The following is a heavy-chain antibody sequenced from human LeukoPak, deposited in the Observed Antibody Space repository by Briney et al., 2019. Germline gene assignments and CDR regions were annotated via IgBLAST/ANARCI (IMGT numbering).Heavy chain of an antibody. CDR3: ARASIVGANYFDY. CDR1: GFAFSSYA. V-gene: IGHV3-30*04. CDR2: ISYDGSNK. J-gene: IGHJ4*02. Sequence: TGGSLRLSCAASGFAFSSYAMHWVRQAPGKGLEWVAVISYDGSNKYYADSVKGRFTISRDNAKNSLYLQMNSLRAEDTAVYYCARASIVGANYFDYWGQGTLVTVSS. D-gene: IGHD1-26*01.